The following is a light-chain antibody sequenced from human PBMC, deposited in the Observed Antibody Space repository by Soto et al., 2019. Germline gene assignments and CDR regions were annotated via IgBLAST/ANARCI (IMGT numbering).Light chain of an antibody. J-gene: IGKJ2*01. CDR1: QSVGSD. CDR3: QHRSNSPYT. Sequence: ETVLTQSPATLTLSPGDRATLSCRASQSVGSDLAWYQLKPGQAPRLLIYDASNRATGIPARFSGSGSGAEFTLIISRLEHEDFAIYYCQHRSNSPYTFGQETKLEIK. CDR2: DAS. V-gene: IGKV3-11*01.